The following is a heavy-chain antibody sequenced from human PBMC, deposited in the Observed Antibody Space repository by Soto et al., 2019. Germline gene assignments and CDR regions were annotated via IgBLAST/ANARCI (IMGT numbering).Heavy chain of an antibody. Sequence: TLSLPCTVSGGSISSGDYYWSSSRQPPGKGLEWIGYIYYSGSTYYTPSLKSRAIISVDTSKNQFSLKLSSVTAADTAVYYCAIYDFWSGPKGWFDPWGQGTLGTVS. V-gene: IGHV4-30-4*01. D-gene: IGHD3-3*01. CDR2: IYYSGST. J-gene: IGHJ5*02. CDR3: AIYDFWSGPKGWFDP. CDR1: GGSISSGDYY.